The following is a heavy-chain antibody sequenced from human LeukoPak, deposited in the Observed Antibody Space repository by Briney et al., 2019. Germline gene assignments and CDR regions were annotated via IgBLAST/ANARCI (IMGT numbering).Heavy chain of an antibody. CDR1: GYTFTSYG. Sequence: ASVKVSCKASGYTFTSYGISWVRQAPGQGLEWMGWISAYNGNTNYAQKLQGRVTMTTDTSTSTAYMELRSLRSDDTAVYYCARAHVTRRTANYNWFDPWGQGTLVTVSS. J-gene: IGHJ5*02. CDR3: ARAHVTRRTANYNWFDP. V-gene: IGHV1-18*01. D-gene: IGHD1-14*01. CDR2: ISAYNGNT.